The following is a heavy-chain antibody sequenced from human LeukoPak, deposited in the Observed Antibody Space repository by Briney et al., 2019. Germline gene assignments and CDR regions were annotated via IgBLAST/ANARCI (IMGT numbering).Heavy chain of an antibody. V-gene: IGHV3-23*01. Sequence: GGSLRLSCAASGFTFSSYAMSWVRQAPGKGLEWVSAISGSGGSTYYADSVKGRFTISRDNSKNTLYLQMNSLRAEDTVVYYCPVVAALGYYYGMDVWGQGTTVTVSS. CDR3: PVVAALGYYYGMDV. CDR2: ISGSGGST. J-gene: IGHJ6*02. D-gene: IGHD2-15*01. CDR1: GFTFSSYA.